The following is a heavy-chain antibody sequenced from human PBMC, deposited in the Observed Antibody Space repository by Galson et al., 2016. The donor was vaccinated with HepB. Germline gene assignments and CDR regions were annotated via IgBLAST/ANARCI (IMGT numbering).Heavy chain of an antibody. D-gene: IGHD4-17*01. Sequence: SLRLSCAASGFTFSSYAMSWVRQAPGKGLEWVSAISGSGGSTYYADSVKGRFTISRDNSKNTLYLQMNSLKAEDTAVYYCVRGVHGDHGWFDYWGQGTLVTVSS. CDR1: GFTFSSYA. CDR2: ISGSGGST. J-gene: IGHJ4*02. V-gene: IGHV3-23*01. CDR3: VRGVHGDHGWFDY.